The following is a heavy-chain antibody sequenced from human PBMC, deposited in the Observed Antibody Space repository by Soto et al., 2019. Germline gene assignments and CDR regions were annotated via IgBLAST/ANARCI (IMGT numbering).Heavy chain of an antibody. D-gene: IGHD7-27*01. CDR3: ARGWGRIFDY. J-gene: IGHJ4*02. V-gene: IGHV4-34*01. CDR2: INHSGST. CDR1: GRSFSGYY. Sequence: QVQLQQWGAGLLKPSETLSLTCAVYGRSFSGYYWNWIRQPPGKGLEWIGEINHSGSTNYNPSLQXRVTISVDTSKHQSSLKLSSVTAADTAVYYCARGWGRIFDYWGQGTLVTVSS.